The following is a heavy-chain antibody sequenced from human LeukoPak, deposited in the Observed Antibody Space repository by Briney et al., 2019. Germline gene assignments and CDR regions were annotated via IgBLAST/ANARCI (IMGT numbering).Heavy chain of an antibody. J-gene: IGHJ6*03. D-gene: IGHD2-15*01. CDR3: ARGGRTDNNYYYYYMDV. CDR2: IKQDGSEK. Sequence: GGSLRLSCAASGFTFSSYWMSWVRQAPGKGQEWVANIKQDGSEKYYVDSVKGRFTISRDNAKNSLYLQMNSLRAEDTAVYYCARGGRTDNNYYYYYMDVWGKGTTVTVSS. CDR1: GFTFSSYW. V-gene: IGHV3-7*01.